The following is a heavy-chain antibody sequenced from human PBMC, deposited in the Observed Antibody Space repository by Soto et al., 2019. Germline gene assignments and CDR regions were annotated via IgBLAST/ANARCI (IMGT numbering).Heavy chain of an antibody. Sequence: SETLSLTCAVYGGSFSGYYWSWIRQPPGKGLEWIGEINHSGSTNYNPSLKSRVTISVDTSKNQFSLKLSSVTAADTAVYYCARGRGGSYGSGIYYGHYYYYYGMDVWGQGTTVTVSS. V-gene: IGHV4-34*01. J-gene: IGHJ6*02. CDR2: INHSGST. CDR3: ARGRGGSYGSGIYYGHYYYYYGMDV. CDR1: GGSFSGYY. D-gene: IGHD3-10*01.